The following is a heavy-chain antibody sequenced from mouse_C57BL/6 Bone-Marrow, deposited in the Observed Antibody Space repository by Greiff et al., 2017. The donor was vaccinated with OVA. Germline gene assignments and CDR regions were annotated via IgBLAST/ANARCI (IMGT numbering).Heavy chain of an antibody. CDR3: ARDDYDEDWYFDV. CDR1: GYTFTSYG. V-gene: IGHV1-81*01. J-gene: IGHJ1*03. D-gene: IGHD2-4*01. CDR2: IYPRSGNT. Sequence: QVQLQQSGAELARPGASVKLSCKASGYTFTSYGISWVKQRTGQGLEWIGEIYPRSGNTYYNEKFKGKATLTADKSSSTAYMELRSLTSEDSAVYVCARDDYDEDWYFDVWGTGTTVTVSS.